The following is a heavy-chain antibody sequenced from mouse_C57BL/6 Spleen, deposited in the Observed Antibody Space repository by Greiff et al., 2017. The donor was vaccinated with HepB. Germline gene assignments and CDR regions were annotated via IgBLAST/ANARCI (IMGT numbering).Heavy chain of an antibody. CDR2: INPGSGGT. Sequence: QVQLQQSGAELVRPGASVKVSCKASGYAFTNYLMEWVKQRPGQGLEWIGVINPGSGGTNYNEKFKGKATLTVDKSSSTAYMKLSSLTSEDSAVYCWAREGYGDRLYYNAMDDWGQGTSVTVSS. D-gene: IGHD2-13*01. CDR3: AREGYGDRLYYNAMDD. CDR1: GYAFTNYL. J-gene: IGHJ4*01. V-gene: IGHV1-54*01.